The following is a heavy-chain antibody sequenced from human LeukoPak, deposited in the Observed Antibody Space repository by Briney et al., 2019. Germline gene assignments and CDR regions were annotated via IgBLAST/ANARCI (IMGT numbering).Heavy chain of an antibody. Sequence: SETLSLTCAVYGGSFSGYYWSWIRQPPGKGLEWIGEINHSGSTNYNPSLKSRVTISVDTSKNQFSLKLSSVTAADTAVYYCAKVAGCSGGSCYFGYWGQGTLVTVSS. V-gene: IGHV4-34*01. CDR2: INHSGST. D-gene: IGHD2-15*01. CDR3: AKVAGCSGGSCYFGY. CDR1: GGSFSGYY. J-gene: IGHJ4*02.